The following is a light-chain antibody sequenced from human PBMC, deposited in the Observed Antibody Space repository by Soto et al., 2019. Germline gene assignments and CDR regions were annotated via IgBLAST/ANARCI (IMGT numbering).Light chain of an antibody. CDR1: QSVSNN. CDR2: GAS. CDR3: QQYNHWPQT. J-gene: IGKJ1*01. Sequence: IVLTQSPGTLSLSPGERATLSCRASQSVSNNYLAWYQQKPGQAPRLLIYGASTRASGIPARLSGSGSGTEFTLTISSLQSEDFAVYYCQQYNHWPQTFGQGTKVDI. V-gene: IGKV3-15*01.